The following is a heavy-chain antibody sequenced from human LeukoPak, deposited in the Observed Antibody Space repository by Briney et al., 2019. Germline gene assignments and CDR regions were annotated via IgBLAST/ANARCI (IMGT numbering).Heavy chain of an antibody. CDR2: IYYSGST. CDR1: GGSISSSSYY. D-gene: IGHD1-7*01. V-gene: IGHV4-39*07. J-gene: IGHJ2*01. CDR3: VRRAGGTAGGLYWYFDL. Sequence: PSETLSLTCTVSGGSISSSSYYWGWIRQPPGKGLEWIGSIYYSGSTNYNPSLKSRVTISVDTSKNQFSLKLSSVTAADTAVYHCVRRAGGTAGGLYWYFDLWGRGTLVTVSS.